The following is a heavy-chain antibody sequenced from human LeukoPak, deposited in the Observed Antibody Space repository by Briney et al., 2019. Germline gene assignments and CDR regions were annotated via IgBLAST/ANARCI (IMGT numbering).Heavy chain of an antibody. CDR1: GYSFTSYW. CDR2: IYPGDSDT. J-gene: IGHJ4*02. V-gene: IGHV5-51*01. D-gene: IGHD2-21*01. Sequence: GESLKISCKGSGYSFTSYWIGWVRQMPGKGLEWMGIIYPGDSDTRYSPSFQGQVTISADKSISTAYLQWSSLKAWDTAMYYCARQTYCGGDCYSGVFDYWGQGTLVTVSS. CDR3: ARQTYCGGDCYSGVFDY.